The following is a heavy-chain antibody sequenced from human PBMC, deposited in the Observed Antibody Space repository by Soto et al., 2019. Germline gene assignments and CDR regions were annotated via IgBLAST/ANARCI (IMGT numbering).Heavy chain of an antibody. D-gene: IGHD3-9*01. CDR3: ARGLDYDILTGYYKSGNWFDP. CDR1: GGSFSGYY. Sequence: QVQLQQWGAGLLKPSETLSLTCAVYGGSFSGYYWSWIRQPPGKGLEWIGEINHSGSTNYNPSLKSRVTISVDTSKNQFFLKLSSVTAADTAVYYCARGLDYDILTGYYKSGNWFDPWGQGTLVTVSS. J-gene: IGHJ5*02. CDR2: INHSGST. V-gene: IGHV4-34*01.